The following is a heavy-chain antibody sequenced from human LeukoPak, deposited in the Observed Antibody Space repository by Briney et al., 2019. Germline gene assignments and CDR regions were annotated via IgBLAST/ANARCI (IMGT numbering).Heavy chain of an antibody. CDR3: VSGTVTIFGVVIIQRFDY. CDR2: ISSSSSYI. J-gene: IGHJ4*02. CDR1: GFTFSSYS. D-gene: IGHD3-3*01. V-gene: IGHV3-21*01. Sequence: GGSLRLSCAASGFTFSSYSMNWVRQAPGKGLEWVSSISSSSSYIYYADSVKGRFTISRDNAKNSLYLQMNSLRAEDTAVYYCVSGTVTIFGVVIIQRFDYWGQGTLVTVFS.